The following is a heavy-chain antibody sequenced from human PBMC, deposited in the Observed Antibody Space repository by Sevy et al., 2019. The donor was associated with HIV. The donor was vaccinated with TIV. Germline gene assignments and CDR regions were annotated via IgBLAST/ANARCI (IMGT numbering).Heavy chain of an antibody. V-gene: IGHV3-21*01. J-gene: IGHJ6*02. CDR1: GFTFSSYS. CDR2: ISSSSSYI. Sequence: GGSLRLSCAASGFTFSSYSMNWVRQAPGKGLEWVSSISSSSSYIYYADSVKGRFTISRDNAKNSLYLQMNSLRAEYTAVYYCARVFSRGSGYYYGYYYYGMDVWGQGITVTVSS. D-gene: IGHD3-22*01. CDR3: ARVFSRGSGYYYGYYYYGMDV.